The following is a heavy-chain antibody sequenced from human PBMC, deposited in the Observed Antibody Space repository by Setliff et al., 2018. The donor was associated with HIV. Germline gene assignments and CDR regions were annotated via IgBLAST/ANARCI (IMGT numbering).Heavy chain of an antibody. V-gene: IGHV5-51*01. Sequence: GESLTISCQGFGYSFVSYWIGWVRHRPGKGLEWMAIVYPPDSETVYSPSFQGQVTISVDNSISTTFLQWSSLRASDTAIYFCVRHITNPRWAYFDYWGQGTPVTVSS. CDR1: GYSFVSYW. J-gene: IGHJ4*02. D-gene: IGHD1-20*01. CDR2: VYPPDSET. CDR3: VRHITNPRWAYFDY.